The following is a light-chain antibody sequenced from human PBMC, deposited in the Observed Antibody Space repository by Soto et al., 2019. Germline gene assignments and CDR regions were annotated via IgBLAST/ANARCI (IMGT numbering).Light chain of an antibody. CDR1: SSNIGSYT. CDR3: AAWDDSLNGVA. CDR2: SST. J-gene: IGLJ2*01. Sequence: QSVLTQPPSASGTPGQRVTISCSGSSSNIGSYTINWYQQLPGTAPKLLIYSSTQRASGVPDRFSGSKSGTSASLAISGLQSEDEADYYCAAWDDSLNGVAFGGGTKVTV. V-gene: IGLV1-44*01.